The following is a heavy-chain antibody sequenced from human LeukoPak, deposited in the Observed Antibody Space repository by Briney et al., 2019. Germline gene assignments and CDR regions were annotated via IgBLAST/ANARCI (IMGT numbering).Heavy chain of an antibody. Sequence: PSETLSFTCAVSGDSIGSNKWWTWVRQPPGKGLEWIGEIHHSGRLNYSPSLKSRVTISVDKSKNHFSLNLNSITPADTAIYYCARGGDWKFDYWGQGALVTVSS. CDR2: IHHSGRL. CDR3: ARGGDWKFDY. CDR1: GDSIGSNKW. V-gene: IGHV4-4*02. J-gene: IGHJ4*02. D-gene: IGHD1-1*01.